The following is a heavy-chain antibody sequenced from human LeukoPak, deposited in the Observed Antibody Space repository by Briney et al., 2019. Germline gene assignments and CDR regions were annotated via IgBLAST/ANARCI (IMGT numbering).Heavy chain of an antibody. Sequence: PSETLSLTCAVYGGSFSGYYWSWIRQPAGKGLEWIGRIYSSGSTNYNPSLKSRVTMSVDTSKNQFSLKLSSVTAADTAVYYCARGPQYCTSASCHQFDPWGQGTLVTVSS. D-gene: IGHD2-2*01. CDR1: GGSFSGYY. CDR2: IYSSGST. V-gene: IGHV4-59*10. CDR3: ARGPQYCTSASCHQFDP. J-gene: IGHJ5*02.